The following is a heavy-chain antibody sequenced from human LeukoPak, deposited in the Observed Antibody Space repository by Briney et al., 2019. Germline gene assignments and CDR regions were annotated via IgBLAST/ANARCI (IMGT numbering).Heavy chain of an antibody. CDR2: SKNKANAYST. Sequence: GGSLRLSCAGSRFTFSYHHMDRVRQAPGKGLEWIGRSKNKANAYSTVYAASVKGRFTFSRDDPKNSLYLQMDTLKDEDTAVYYCTRNFYHGSTGYYPNHWGQGTLVTVSS. D-gene: IGHD3-9*01. J-gene: IGHJ5*02. CDR3: TRNFYHGSTGYYPNH. V-gene: IGHV3-72*01. CDR1: RFTFSYHH.